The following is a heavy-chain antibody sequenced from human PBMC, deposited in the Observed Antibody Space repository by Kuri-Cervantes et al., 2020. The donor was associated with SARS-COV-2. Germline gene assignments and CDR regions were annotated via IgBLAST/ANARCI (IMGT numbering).Heavy chain of an antibody. CDR3: ARDFWPSGGYFDY. Sequence: GGSLRLSCAASGFTFSSYWMSWVRQAPGKGLEWVSVIYSGGSTYYADSVKGRFTISRDNSKNTLYLQMNSLRADDTAVYYCARDFWPSGGYFDYWGQGTLVTVSS. CDR2: IYSGGST. V-gene: IGHV3-53*01. CDR1: GFTFSSYW. D-gene: IGHD3-10*01. J-gene: IGHJ4*02.